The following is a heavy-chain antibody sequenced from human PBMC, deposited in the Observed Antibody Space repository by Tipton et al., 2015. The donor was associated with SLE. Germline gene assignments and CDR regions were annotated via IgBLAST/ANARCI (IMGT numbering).Heavy chain of an antibody. CDR2: IFDSGNT. V-gene: IGHV4-38-2*02. D-gene: IGHD3-3*01. CDR1: GHSISSGYY. J-gene: IGHJ4*02. CDR3: ARGWDYDFWSGYADY. Sequence: TLSLTCTVSGHSISSGYYWSWIRQAPGKGLEWLESIFDSGNTYYNPSLKSRVTIFVDTSKNQFSLKLSSVTAADTAVYYCARGWDYDFWSGYADYWGQGTLATVSS.